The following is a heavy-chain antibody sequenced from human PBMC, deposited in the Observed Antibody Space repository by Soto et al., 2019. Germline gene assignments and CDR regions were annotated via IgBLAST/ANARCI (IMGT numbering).Heavy chain of an antibody. J-gene: IGHJ4*02. CDR3: ARAPYYYDSSGPHDY. CDR2: IIPIFGTA. V-gene: IGHV1-69*13. Sequence: GASVKVSCKASGGTFSSYAISWVRQAPGQGLEWMGGIIPIFGTANYAQKFQGRVTITADESTSTAYMELSSLRSEDTAVYYCARAPYYYDSSGPHDYRGQGTLVTVSS. CDR1: GGTFSSYA. D-gene: IGHD3-22*01.